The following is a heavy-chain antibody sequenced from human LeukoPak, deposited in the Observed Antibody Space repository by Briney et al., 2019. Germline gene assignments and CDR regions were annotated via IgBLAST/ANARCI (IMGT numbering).Heavy chain of an antibody. CDR2: INPNSGGT. CDR3: ARASPVYSSSWYLAFDI. V-gene: IGHV1-2*02. J-gene: IGHJ3*02. Sequence: ASVKVSCKASGYTFTGYYMHWVRQAPGQGLEWMGWINPNSGGTNYAQKFQGRVTMTRDTSISTAYMELSRLRSDDTAVYYCARASPVYSSSWYLAFDIWGQGTMVTVSS. CDR1: GYTFTGYY. D-gene: IGHD6-13*01.